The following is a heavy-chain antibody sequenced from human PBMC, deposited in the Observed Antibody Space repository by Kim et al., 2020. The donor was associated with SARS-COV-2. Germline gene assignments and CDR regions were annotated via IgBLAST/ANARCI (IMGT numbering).Heavy chain of an antibody. Sequence: SVKVSCKASGGTFSSYAISWVRQAPGQGLEWMGGIIPIFGTANYAQKFQGRVTITADESTSTAYMELSSLRSEDTAVYYCARVRSGDFWSGYLSRDYYYGMDVWGQGTTVTVSS. CDR2: IIPIFGTA. D-gene: IGHD3-3*01. V-gene: IGHV1-69*13. J-gene: IGHJ6*02. CDR1: GGTFSSYA. CDR3: ARVRSGDFWSGYLSRDYYYGMDV.